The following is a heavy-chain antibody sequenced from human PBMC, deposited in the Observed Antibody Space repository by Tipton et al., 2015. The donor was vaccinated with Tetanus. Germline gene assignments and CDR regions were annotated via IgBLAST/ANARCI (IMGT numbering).Heavy chain of an antibody. Sequence: EVQLVQSGAEVKKPGESLKISCKGSGYSFTSYWIGWVRQMPGKGLEWMGIIYPGDSDTRYSPSFQGQVTISADKSISTAYLQWSSLKASDTAMYYCARHDRHEYGDPSPSDYWGQGTLVTVSS. CDR3: ARHDRHEYGDPSPSDY. J-gene: IGHJ4*02. V-gene: IGHV5-51*01. D-gene: IGHD4-17*01. CDR2: IYPGDSDT. CDR1: GYSFTSYW.